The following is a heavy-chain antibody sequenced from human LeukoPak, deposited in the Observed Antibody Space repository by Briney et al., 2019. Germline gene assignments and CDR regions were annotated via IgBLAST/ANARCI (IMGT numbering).Heavy chain of an antibody. CDR2: ISYDGSNK. CDR3: ARGTYYYGSGSYFEY. Sequence: GGSLRLSCAASGFTFSSYAMHWVRQAPGKGLEWVAVISYDGSNKYYADSVTGRFTISRDNSKNTLYLQMNSLRAEDTAVYYCARGTYYYGSGSYFEYWGQGTLVTVSS. V-gene: IGHV3-30*04. J-gene: IGHJ4*02. CDR1: GFTFSSYA. D-gene: IGHD3-10*01.